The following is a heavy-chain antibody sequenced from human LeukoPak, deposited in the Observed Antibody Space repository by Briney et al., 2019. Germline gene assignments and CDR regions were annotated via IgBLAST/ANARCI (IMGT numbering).Heavy chain of an antibody. J-gene: IGHJ4*02. CDR1: GFSFSYYA. CDR2: ISYDGSNK. D-gene: IGHD3-22*01. Sequence: GGSLRLSCAASGFSFSYYAMHWVRQAPGKGLEWVALISYDGSNKDYADSVKGRFTISRDNSKNTLFLHMNSLRAEDTAVYYCVRLRRNSDTSGFYYYYDFWGQGTLVTVSS. CDR3: VRLRRNSDTSGFYYYYDF. V-gene: IGHV3-30*01.